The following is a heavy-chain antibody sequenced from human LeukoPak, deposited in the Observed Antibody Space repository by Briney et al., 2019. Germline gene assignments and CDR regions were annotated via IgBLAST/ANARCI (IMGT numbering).Heavy chain of an antibody. J-gene: IGHJ4*02. V-gene: IGHV3-48*03. Sequence: SGGSLRLSCAASGFTFSSYEMNWVRQAPGKGLEWVSYISSSASSRPYADSVKGRFTISRDNSKNTLYLEMISLRAEDTAVYYCAKDQGRGLGSYSWGNFDYWGQGTLVTVSS. CDR3: AKDQGRGLGSYSWGNFDY. CDR1: GFTFSSYE. D-gene: IGHD3-10*01. CDR2: ISSSASSR.